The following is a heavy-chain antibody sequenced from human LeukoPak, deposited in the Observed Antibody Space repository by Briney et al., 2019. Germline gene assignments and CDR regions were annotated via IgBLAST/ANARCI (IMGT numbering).Heavy chain of an antibody. J-gene: IGHJ4*02. D-gene: IGHD2-8*01. CDR1: GGSISSSNW. V-gene: IGHV4-4*02. Sequence: PSGTLSLTCAVSGGSISSSNWWSWVRQPPGKGLEWIGEMFLGESTNYNPSLKSRVTISVDKSKNQFSLKLSSVTAADTAVYYCARGAGFTSQWVLDYWGRGALV. CDR2: MFLGEST. CDR3: ARGAGFTSQWVLDY.